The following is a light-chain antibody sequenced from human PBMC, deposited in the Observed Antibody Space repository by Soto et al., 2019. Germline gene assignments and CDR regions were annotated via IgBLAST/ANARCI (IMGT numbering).Light chain of an antibody. CDR3: QQHYSTPPWT. Sequence: DIVMTQSPDSLAVSLGERATINCKSSQSVLYSSNNKNYLAWYQQKPGQPPKLLISWASTRESGVPDRFSGSGSGTDFTVTISSLQAEDVAIYHCQQHYSTPPWTFGQGTKVEIK. V-gene: IGKV4-1*01. CDR1: QSVLYSSNNKNY. CDR2: WAS. J-gene: IGKJ1*01.